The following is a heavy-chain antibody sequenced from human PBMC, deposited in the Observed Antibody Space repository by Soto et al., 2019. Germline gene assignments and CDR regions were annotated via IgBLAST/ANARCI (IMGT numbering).Heavy chain of an antibody. V-gene: IGHV1-69*13. CDR1: GGTFSSYA. J-gene: IGHJ4*02. CDR3: ARPGDHYYDSSGYFDY. D-gene: IGHD3-22*01. CDR2: IIPIFGTA. Sequence: SVKVSCKASGGTFSSYAISWVRQAPGQGREWMGGIIPIFGTANYAQKFQGRVTITADESTSTAYMELSSLRSEDTAVYYCARPGDHYYDSSGYFDYWGQGTLVTVSS.